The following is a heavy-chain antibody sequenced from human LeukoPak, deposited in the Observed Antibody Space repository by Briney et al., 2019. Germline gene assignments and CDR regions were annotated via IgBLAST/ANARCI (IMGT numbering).Heavy chain of an antibody. J-gene: IGHJ4*02. V-gene: IGHV1-2*02. D-gene: IGHD3-10*01. CDR3: ARGGGGSEFEYYFDY. CDR1: GYTFTGYY. Sequence: ASVKVSCKASGYTFTGYYMHWVRQAPGQGLEWMGWINPNSGGTNYAQKFQGRVTMTRDTSISTAYMELSRLRSDDTAVHYCARGGGGSEFEYYFDYWGQGTLVTVSS. CDR2: INPNSGGT.